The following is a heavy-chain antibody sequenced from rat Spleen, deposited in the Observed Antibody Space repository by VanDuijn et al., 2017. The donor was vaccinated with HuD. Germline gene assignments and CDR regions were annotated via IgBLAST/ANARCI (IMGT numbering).Heavy chain of an antibody. CDR3: TRLGTVADY. V-gene: IGHV5-27*01. D-gene: IGHD1-1*01. CDR2: ITNTGGST. J-gene: IGHJ2*01. Sequence: EVQLVESGGGLVQPGRSLKLSCAASGFTFSNYFMAWVRQAPTKGLEWVASITNTGGSTYYPDSVKGRFTISRDNAKSTLYLQMNSLRSEDTATYYCTRLGTVADYWGQGVMVTVSS. CDR1: GFTFSNYF.